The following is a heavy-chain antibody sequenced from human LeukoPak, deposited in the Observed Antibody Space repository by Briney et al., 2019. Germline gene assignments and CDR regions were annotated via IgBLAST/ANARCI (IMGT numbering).Heavy chain of an antibody. V-gene: IGHV3-7*01. CDR1: GFTFSGFW. J-gene: IGHJ4*02. CDR2: IKEDGSEK. Sequence: GSLRLSCAASGFTFSGFWMSWVRQAPGKGPERVATIKEDGSEKYYVDSVKGRFTISRDNAKNSLYLEMNSLRAEDTAVYYCARGPRYFDYWGQGTLVTVSS. CDR3: ARGPRYFDY.